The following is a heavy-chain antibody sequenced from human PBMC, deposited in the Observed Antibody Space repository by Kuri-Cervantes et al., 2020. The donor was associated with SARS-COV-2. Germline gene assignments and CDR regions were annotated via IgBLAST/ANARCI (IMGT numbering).Heavy chain of an antibody. V-gene: IGHV3-49*03. CDR1: GFNFGDYA. CDR3: TRDRKLWSPGPLLFDY. J-gene: IGHJ4*02. CDR2: IRSKAYGGTT. Sequence: GGSLRLSCTASGFNFGDYAMSWFRQAPGKGLEWVGFIRSKAYGGTTEYAASVKGRFTISRDDSKSIAYLQMNSLKTEDTAVYYCTRDRKLWSPGPLLFDYWGQGTLVTVSS. D-gene: IGHD5-18*01.